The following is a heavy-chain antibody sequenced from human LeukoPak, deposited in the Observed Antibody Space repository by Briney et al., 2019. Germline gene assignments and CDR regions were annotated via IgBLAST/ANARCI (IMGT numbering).Heavy chain of an antibody. V-gene: IGHV3-7*01. D-gene: IGHD2-15*01. Sequence: PGGSLRLSCVASGFTFSDSWMTWVRQAPGKGLEWVANMKQDGSEIHYVDSVKGRFTISRDNAKNSLYLQMDSVRAEDTAVYYCARVCRGGTYSWFDPWGQGTLVTVSS. J-gene: IGHJ5*02. CDR2: MKQDGSEI. CDR1: GFTFSDSW. CDR3: ARVCRGGTYSWFDP.